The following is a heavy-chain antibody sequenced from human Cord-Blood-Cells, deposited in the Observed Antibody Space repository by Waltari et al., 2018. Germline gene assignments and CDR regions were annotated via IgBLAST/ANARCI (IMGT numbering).Heavy chain of an antibody. Sequence: QLQLQESGPGLVKPSETLSLTCTVSGSSISSSSYYCGWTRQPPGKGLEWIGSIYYSGSTYYNPSLKSRVTISVDTSKNQFSLKLSSVTAADTAVYYCARHGRPIRGTGTIFDYWGQGTLVTVSS. J-gene: IGHJ4*02. CDR1: GSSISSSSYY. D-gene: IGHD1-7*01. CDR2: IYYSGST. V-gene: IGHV4-39*01. CDR3: ARHGRPIRGTGTIFDY.